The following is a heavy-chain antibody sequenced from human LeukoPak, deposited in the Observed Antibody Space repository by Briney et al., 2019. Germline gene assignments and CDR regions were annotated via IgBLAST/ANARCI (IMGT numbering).Heavy chain of an antibody. J-gene: IGHJ6*03. D-gene: IGHD3-10*01. CDR2: IYYSGST. Sequence: SETLSLTCTVSGDSISSYYWSWSRRPPGKGVEWIGYIYYSGSTNYNPSLKSRVTISVDTSKNQFSLKLSSVTAADTAVYYCARGTRVLLWFGEMYMDVWGKGTTVTISS. V-gene: IGHV4-59*01. CDR3: ARGTRVLLWFGEMYMDV. CDR1: GDSISSYY.